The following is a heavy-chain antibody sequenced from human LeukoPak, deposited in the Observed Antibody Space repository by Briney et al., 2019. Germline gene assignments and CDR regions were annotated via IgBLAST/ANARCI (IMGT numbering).Heavy chain of an antibody. D-gene: IGHD3-10*01. CDR1: GYTFTSYY. V-gene: IGHV1-46*01. Sequence: ASVKVSCKASGYTFTSYYVHWVRQAPGPGLEWMGMIIPSGGSTTYSQKFQGRITMTRGTSTSTGYMELSSLRSEDTAVYYCARGPGTNIDYWGQGTLVTVSS. CDR2: IIPSGGST. CDR3: ARGPGTNIDY. J-gene: IGHJ4*02.